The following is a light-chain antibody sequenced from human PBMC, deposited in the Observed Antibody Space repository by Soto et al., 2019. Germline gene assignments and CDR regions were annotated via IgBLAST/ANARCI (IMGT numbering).Light chain of an antibody. CDR2: AAS. Sequence: DIQMTQSPSSVSASVGDRVVITCRASQDISNYLAWYQQKPGDAPELLIYAASRLKRGVPSRFSGSGSGTDFTLIIDSLQPEDFATYYCQQADIFTLTFGGGTKVEI. CDR3: QQADIFTLT. CDR1: QDISNY. J-gene: IGKJ4*01. V-gene: IGKV1-12*01.